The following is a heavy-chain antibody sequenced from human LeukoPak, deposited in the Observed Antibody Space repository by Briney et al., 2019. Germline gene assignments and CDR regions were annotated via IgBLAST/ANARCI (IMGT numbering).Heavy chain of an antibody. CDR3: AKDEVGGHFEY. CDR2: INEDGREE. V-gene: IGHV3-7*01. J-gene: IGHJ4*02. D-gene: IGHD1-26*01. CDR1: GFTFSNYW. Sequence: PGGSLRLSCAGSGFTFSNYWMNWVRQAPGKGLEWVAKINEDGREEYYVDSVKGRFTISRDNARNSVYLQMNSLRGEDTALYYCAKDEVGGHFEYWGQGILVTVSS.